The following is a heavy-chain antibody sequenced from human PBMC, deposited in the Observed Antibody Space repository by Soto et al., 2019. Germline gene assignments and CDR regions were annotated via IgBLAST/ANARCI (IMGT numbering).Heavy chain of an antibody. CDR3: ARDAGYYDILTGYSSYYYYGMDV. Sequence: QVQLVQSGAEVKKPGSSVKVSCKASGGTFSSYTISWVRQAPGQGLEWMGRIIPILGITNYAQKFQGRVTITADKSTSTXCMPLXXLRSEDTAVYYCARDAGYYDILTGYSSYYYYGMDVWGQGTTVTVSS. J-gene: IGHJ6*02. V-gene: IGHV1-69*08. CDR2: IIPILGIT. CDR1: GGTFSSYT. D-gene: IGHD3-9*01.